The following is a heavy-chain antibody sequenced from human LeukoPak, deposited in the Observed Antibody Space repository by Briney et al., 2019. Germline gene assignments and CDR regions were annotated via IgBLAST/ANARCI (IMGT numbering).Heavy chain of an antibody. CDR1: GFTFSSYG. CDR2: ISYDGSNK. CDR3: AKDEGYSYGLNYYYYYYGMDV. Sequence: PGGSLRLSCAASGFTFSSYGMHWVRQAPGKGLEWVAVISYDGSNKYYADSVKGRFTISRDNSKNTLYLQMNSLRAEDTAMYYCAKDEGYSYGLNYYYYYYGMDVWGQGTTVTVSS. J-gene: IGHJ6*02. D-gene: IGHD5-18*01. V-gene: IGHV3-30*18.